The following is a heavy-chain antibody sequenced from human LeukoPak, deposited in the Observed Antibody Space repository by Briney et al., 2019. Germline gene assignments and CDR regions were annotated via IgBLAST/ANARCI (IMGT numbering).Heavy chain of an antibody. D-gene: IGHD1-26*01. CDR2: MNPNSGNT. V-gene: IGHV1-8*02. CDR1: GYTFTSYG. Sequence: ASVKVSCKASGYTFTSYGISWVRQAPGQGLEWMGWMNPNSGNTGYAQKFQGRVTMTRNTSISTAYMELSSLRSEDTAVYYCARAVGATLDYWGQGTLVTVSS. J-gene: IGHJ4*02. CDR3: ARAVGATLDY.